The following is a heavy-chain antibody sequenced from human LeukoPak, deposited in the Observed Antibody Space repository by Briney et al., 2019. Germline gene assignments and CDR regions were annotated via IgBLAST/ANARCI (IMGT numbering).Heavy chain of an antibody. CDR2: ITGSGGNT. Sequence: GGSLRLSCAASGFIFSSYSMSWVRQAPGKGLEWVSVITGSGGNTYYADSVKGRFTISKDNSKNTVYLQMSSLRVDDTAVYYCAKYAPPTTTMTRFFDYWGQGALVTVSS. CDR1: GFIFSSYS. CDR3: AKYAPPTTTMTRFFDY. J-gene: IGHJ4*02. D-gene: IGHD4-11*01. V-gene: IGHV3-23*01.